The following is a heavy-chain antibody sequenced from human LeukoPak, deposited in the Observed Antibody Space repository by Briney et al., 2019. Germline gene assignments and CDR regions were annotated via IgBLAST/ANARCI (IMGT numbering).Heavy chain of an antibody. J-gene: IGHJ5*02. CDR2: ISGSGGST. V-gene: IGHV3-23*01. D-gene: IGHD3-10*01. CDR3: AKDYSIGGSGSYSWFDP. CDR1: GFTFSDYA. Sequence: GGSLRLSCAASGFTFSDYAMTWVRQAPGKGLEWISVISGSGGSTYYADSMKGRFTISRDNSNNTLYLQVNSLRAEDTAVYYCAKDYSIGGSGSYSWFDPWGQETLVTVSS.